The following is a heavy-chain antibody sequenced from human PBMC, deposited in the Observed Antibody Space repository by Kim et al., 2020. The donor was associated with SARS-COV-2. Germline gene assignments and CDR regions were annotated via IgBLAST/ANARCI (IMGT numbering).Heavy chain of an antibody. J-gene: IGHJ5*01. CDR3: ARVRYCSGIRCEFRNNWF. Sequence: SETLSLTCAVYGESFSGYYWTWIRQPPGKGLEWIGEINHSGRTNYNPSLKSRVTISADTSKIQFSLKLTSVTAADTAVYYCARVRYCSGIRCEFRNNWF. D-gene: IGHD2-15*01. CDR1: GESFSGYY. V-gene: IGHV4-34*01. CDR2: INHSGRT.